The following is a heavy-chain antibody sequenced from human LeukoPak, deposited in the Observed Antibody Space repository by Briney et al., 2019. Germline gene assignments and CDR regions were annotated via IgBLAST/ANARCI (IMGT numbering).Heavy chain of an antibody. V-gene: IGHV3-48*01. J-gene: IGHJ4*02. Sequence: GGSLRLSCAASGFTFSDYSMNWVRQPPGKGLEWISYIGIDSGNTNYADPVKGRFTISEDKAKNSLYLQRNSLRVEDTAVYYCARGYKYAFDNWGQGTLVTVSS. CDR1: GFTFSDYS. CDR2: IGIDSGNT. D-gene: IGHD5-24*01. CDR3: ARGYKYAFDN.